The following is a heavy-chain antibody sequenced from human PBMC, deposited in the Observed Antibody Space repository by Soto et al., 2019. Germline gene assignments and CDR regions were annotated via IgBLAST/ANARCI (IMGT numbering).Heavy chain of an antibody. Sequence: GGSLRLSCASSVFTFSSYGMHCVRHSPGKGLEWVAVISYDGSNKYYADSVKGRFTISRDNSKNTLYLQMNSLRAEDTAVYYCAKVDVIGSYGMEVWGQGTTFSVSS. CDR1: VFTFSSYG. CDR3: AKVDVIGSYGMEV. J-gene: IGHJ6*01. V-gene: IGHV3-30*18. CDR2: ISYDGSNK.